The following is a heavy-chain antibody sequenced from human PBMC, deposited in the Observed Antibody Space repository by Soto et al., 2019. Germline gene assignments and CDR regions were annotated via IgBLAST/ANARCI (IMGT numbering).Heavy chain of an antibody. CDR1: VFTSHGYT. D-gene: IGHD3-10*01. J-gene: IGHJ4*02. CDR3: VRAYEKSNYYFDY. Sequence: GESRKSSGVGSVFTSHGYTKKWLRQGSVKGLEWIGLISIKPNNYATFYAASVTGRFTISRDDSINTAFLQMNSLKTEDTAVYYCVRAYEKSNYYFDYWGRGSLVTVSS. V-gene: IGHV3-73*01. CDR2: ISIKPNNYAT.